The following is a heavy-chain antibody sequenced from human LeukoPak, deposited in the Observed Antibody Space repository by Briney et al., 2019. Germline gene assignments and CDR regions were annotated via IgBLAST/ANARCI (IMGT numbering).Heavy chain of an antibody. D-gene: IGHD3-22*01. CDR1: GASISNYY. CDR3: ARGVGSGYTDY. CDR2: ISYSGNT. V-gene: IGHV4-59*01. Sequence: SETLSLTCTVSGASISNYYWTWIRQPPGKGLEWIGFISYSGNTNYNPSLKSRVTISLDTSKNQFSLKLISVTAADTAVYYCARGVGSGYTDYWGQEALVTVSS. J-gene: IGHJ4*02.